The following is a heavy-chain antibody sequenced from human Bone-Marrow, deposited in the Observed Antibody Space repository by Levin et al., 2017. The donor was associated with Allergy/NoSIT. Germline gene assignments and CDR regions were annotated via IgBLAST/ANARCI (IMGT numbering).Heavy chain of an antibody. CDR1: GFTFSSCA. CDR2: ISRSGFST. Sequence: AGGSLRLSCAASGFTFSSCAMNWVRQAPGKGLEWVSAISRSGFSTYYADSVKGRFTISRDNSKNMLYLQMNSLRVLDTAVYYCAKDVSSGTSFLTNVDYWGQGTLVTVSS. J-gene: IGHJ4*02. V-gene: IGHV3-23*01. CDR3: AKDVSSGTSFLTNVDY. D-gene: IGHD1-1*01.